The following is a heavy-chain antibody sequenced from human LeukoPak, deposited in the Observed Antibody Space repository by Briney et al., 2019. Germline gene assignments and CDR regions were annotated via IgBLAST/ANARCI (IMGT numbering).Heavy chain of an antibody. CDR2: INHSGST. J-gene: IGHJ3*02. CDR3: ARLYCGDANCYGAFDI. Sequence: SETLSLTCAVYGGSFSGYYWSWIRQPPGKGLEWIGEINHSGSTNYNPSLKSRVTISVDTSKNQFSLKLSSVTAADTAVYYCARLYCGDANCYGAFDIWGQGTLVTVSS. CDR1: GGSFSGYY. V-gene: IGHV4-34*01. D-gene: IGHD2-15*01.